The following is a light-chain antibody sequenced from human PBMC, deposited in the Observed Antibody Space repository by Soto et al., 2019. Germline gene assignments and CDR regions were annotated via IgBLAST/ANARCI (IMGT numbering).Light chain of an antibody. V-gene: IGKV3-15*01. Sequence: EIVLTQSPASLSVSPGERATLSCRASQSVNNLLAWYQQKPGRPPILLIYGASTRATGIPARFSGSGSGTEFTLSISSLQSEDFAVYYCQQYNKWPITFGLGTRLE. J-gene: IGKJ5*01. CDR1: QSVNNL. CDR2: GAS. CDR3: QQYNKWPIT.